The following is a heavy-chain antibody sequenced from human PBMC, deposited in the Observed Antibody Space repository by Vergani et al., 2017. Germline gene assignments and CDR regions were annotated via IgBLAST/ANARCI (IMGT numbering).Heavy chain of an antibody. Sequence: EVQLLESGGGLVQPGGSLRLSCAASGFSFSDYAMSWVRQAPGKGLEWVAAISGSGSTTYYADSVKGRFTVSRDNSKNILYLQMDSLRSEDTALYYCAKYLRDSTDGLPDSWGPGTLVIVSS. CDR2: ISGSGSTT. D-gene: IGHD2-21*02. V-gene: IGHV3-23*01. J-gene: IGHJ4*02. CDR3: AKYLRDSTDGLPDS. CDR1: GFSFSDYA.